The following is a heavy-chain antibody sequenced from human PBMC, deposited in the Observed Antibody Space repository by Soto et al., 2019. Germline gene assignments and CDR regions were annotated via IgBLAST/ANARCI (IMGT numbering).Heavy chain of an antibody. J-gene: IGHJ5*02. CDR3: AREGDSHAFRGFDL. V-gene: IGHV3-30*03. CDR2: IRDDGKKK. D-gene: IGHD3-10*01. Sequence: QAGWSLRLSCAASGFSFSRYIYHWVRQAPAKGLEWVAAIRDDGKKKKHATSVRARFTVSRDLSKSTIFLQMNNLRVDDSAIYYCAREGDSHAFRGFDLWGQGTPVTVSS. CDR1: GFSFSRYI.